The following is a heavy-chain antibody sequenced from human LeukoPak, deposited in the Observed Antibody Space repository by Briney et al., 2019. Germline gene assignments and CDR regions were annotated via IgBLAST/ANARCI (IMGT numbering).Heavy chain of an antibody. V-gene: IGHV3-23*01. Sequence: GGSLRLSCAASGFTFSSYAMSWVRQAPGKGLEWVSAISGSDGRTYYADSVKGRFTISRDNSKNTLSLQMNSLRDEDTAVYYCGKDASQWEPPDYWGQGTLVIVSS. CDR2: ISGSDGRT. CDR1: GFTFSSYA. J-gene: IGHJ4*02. D-gene: IGHD1-26*01. CDR3: GKDASQWEPPDY.